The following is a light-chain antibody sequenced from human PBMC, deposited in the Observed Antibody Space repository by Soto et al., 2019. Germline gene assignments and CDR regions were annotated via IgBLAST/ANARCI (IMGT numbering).Light chain of an antibody. CDR2: KAS. CDR1: QSIGRW. V-gene: IGKV1-5*03. Sequence: DIQMTQSPSTLSASVGDRVTITCRASQSIGRWLAWYQQKPGKATTLLIFKASNLESEVPPRFSGSGSGTELTLTSSSLQPDDFATYYCQQFNGYPTFGQGTKVQIK. CDR3: QQFNGYPT. J-gene: IGKJ1*01.